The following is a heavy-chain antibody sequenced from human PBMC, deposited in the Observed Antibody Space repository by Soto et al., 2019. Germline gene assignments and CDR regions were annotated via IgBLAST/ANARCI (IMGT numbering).Heavy chain of an antibody. CDR3: ATQGFFRMGV. V-gene: IGHV4-4*02. CDR2: IHHSGAT. Sequence: QVQLQESGPGLVQPSGTLSLTCAVSGDSITGNDWWSWVRQPPGKGLEWIGEIHHSGATNYNPSRKSRVTISIDTSKNQISLKLNSVTVADTAMFYCATQGFFRMGVWGRGTTVTVSS. CDR1: GDSITGNDW. J-gene: IGHJ6*02.